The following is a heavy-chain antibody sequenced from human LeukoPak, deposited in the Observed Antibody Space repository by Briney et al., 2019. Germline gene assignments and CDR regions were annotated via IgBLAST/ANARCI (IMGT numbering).Heavy chain of an antibody. CDR1: GFIFDDYG. J-gene: IGHJ4*02. CDR3: ARVAGSYWGAFPFDY. CDR2: INWNGGST. V-gene: IGHV3-20*04. Sequence: GGSLRLSCAASGFIFDDYGMSWVRQAPGKGLEWVSGINWNGGSTGYADSVKGRFTISRDNAKNSLYLQMNSLRAEDTALYYCARVAGSYWGAFPFDYWGQGTLVTVSS. D-gene: IGHD1-26*01.